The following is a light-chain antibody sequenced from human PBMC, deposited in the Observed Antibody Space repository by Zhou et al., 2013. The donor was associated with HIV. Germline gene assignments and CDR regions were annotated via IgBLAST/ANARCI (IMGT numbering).Light chain of an antibody. J-gene: IGKJ2*01. CDR3: LQDYSYPRT. V-gene: IGKV1-6*01. CDR2: AAS. Sequence: AIQMTQSPSSLSASVGDRVTITCRASQGIGNDLGWYQQRPGKAPKLLIYAASSLQSGVPSRFSGSGSGTDFTLTISRLQPEDFATYYCLQDYSYPRTFGQGTKLEVK. CDR1: QGIGND.